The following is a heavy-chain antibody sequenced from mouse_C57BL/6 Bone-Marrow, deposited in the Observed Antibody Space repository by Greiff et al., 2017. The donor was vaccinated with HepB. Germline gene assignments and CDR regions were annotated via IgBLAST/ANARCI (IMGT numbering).Heavy chain of an antibody. J-gene: IGHJ2*01. CDR1: GYTFTSYW. CDR3: ARSYGYDGNYFDY. V-gene: IGHV1-53*01. Sequence: QVQLQQPGTELVKPGASVKLSCKASGYTFTSYWMHWVKQRPGQGLEWIGNINPSNGGTNYNEKFKSKATLTVDKSSSTAYLQFSSLTSEDSAVYYCARSYGYDGNYFDYWGQGTTLTVSS. CDR2: INPSNGGT. D-gene: IGHD2-2*01.